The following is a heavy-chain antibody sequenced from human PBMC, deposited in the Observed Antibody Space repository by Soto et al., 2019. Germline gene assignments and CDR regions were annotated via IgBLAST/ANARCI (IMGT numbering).Heavy chain of an antibody. CDR1: GYTFTSYA. V-gene: IGHV1-3*01. Sequence: QVQLVQSGAEVKKPGASVKVSCKASGYTFTSYAMHWVRQAPGQRLEWMGWINAGNGNTKYSQKFQGRVTITRDTSASTAYMELSRLRSEDTAVYYCAREGHFNRLGAAGTAGFDYWGQGTLVTVSS. CDR3: AREGHFNRLGAAGTAGFDY. D-gene: IGHD6-13*01. CDR2: INAGNGNT. J-gene: IGHJ4*02.